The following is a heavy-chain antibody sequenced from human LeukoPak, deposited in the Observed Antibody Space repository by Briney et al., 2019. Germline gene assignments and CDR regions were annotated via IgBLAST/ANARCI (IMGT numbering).Heavy chain of an antibody. CDR1: GGSFSGYY. D-gene: IGHD7-27*01. J-gene: IGHJ6*02. CDR3: ARDNWGEAYGMDV. CDR2: IVHSGNT. Sequence: SSETLSLTCAVYGGSFSGYYWSWIRQPPGKGLEWIGEIVHSGNTKYNPSLKSRVTISVDTSKNQFSLKLSSVTAADTAVYYCARDNWGEAYGMDVWGQGTTVTVSS. V-gene: IGHV4-34*12.